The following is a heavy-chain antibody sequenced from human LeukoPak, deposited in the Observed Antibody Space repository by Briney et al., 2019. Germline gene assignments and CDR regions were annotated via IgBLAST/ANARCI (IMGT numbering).Heavy chain of an antibody. V-gene: IGHV1-3*01. Sequence: ASVKVSCKASGYTFTSYGISWVRQAPGQRLEWMGWINAGNGNTKYSQKFQGRVTITRDTSASTAYMELSSLRSEDTAVYYCARADHRHIVVVPAARLAHYGMDVWGQGTTVTVSS. D-gene: IGHD2-2*01. CDR2: INAGNGNT. CDR3: ARADHRHIVVVPAARLAHYGMDV. J-gene: IGHJ6*02. CDR1: GYTFTSYG.